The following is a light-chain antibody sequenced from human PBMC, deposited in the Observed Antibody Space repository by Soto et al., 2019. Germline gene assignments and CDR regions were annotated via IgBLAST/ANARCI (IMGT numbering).Light chain of an antibody. CDR3: QQYGSSRT. CDR1: QSVSSSY. V-gene: IGKV3-20*01. Sequence: EIVLTQSPGTLSLSPGERATLSCRASQSVSSSYLAWYQQKPGQAPRLLIYGASSRATGIPDRFSGSGSGKDFTLTISRLEPEDFAVYYCQQYGSSRTFGHGTKVDIK. CDR2: GAS. J-gene: IGKJ1*01.